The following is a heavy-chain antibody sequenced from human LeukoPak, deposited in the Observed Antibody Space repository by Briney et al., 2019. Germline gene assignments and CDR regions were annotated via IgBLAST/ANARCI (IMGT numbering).Heavy chain of an antibody. CDR2: IIPIFGTA. J-gene: IGHJ6*03. Sequence: SVKVSCKASGGTFSSYAISWVRQAPGQGLEWMGGIIPIFGTANYAQKFRGRVTITADKSTSTAYMELSSLRSEDTAVYYCVSGNEVGLSLSLDYYYYYMDVWGKGTTVTVSS. CDR1: GGTFSSYA. D-gene: IGHD3-16*02. CDR3: VSGNEVGLSLSLDYYYYYMDV. V-gene: IGHV1-69*06.